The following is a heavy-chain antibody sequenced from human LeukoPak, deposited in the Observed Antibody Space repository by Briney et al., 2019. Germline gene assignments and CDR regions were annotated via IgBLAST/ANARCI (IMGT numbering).Heavy chain of an antibody. V-gene: IGHV1-18*04. J-gene: IGHJ4*02. D-gene: IGHD2-21*02. CDR1: GYTIPSYY. CDR3: ARDVQLGATVVTAGGY. Sequence: ASVKVSCKASGYTIPSYYMHWVRQAPGQGLECMGWISAYNGNTNYAQKLQGRVTMTTDTSTSTAYMELRSLRSDDTAVYYCARDVQLGATVVTAGGYWGQGTLVTVSS. CDR2: ISAYNGNT.